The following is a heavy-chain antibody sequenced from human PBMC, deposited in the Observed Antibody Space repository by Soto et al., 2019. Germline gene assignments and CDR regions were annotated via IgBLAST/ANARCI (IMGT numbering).Heavy chain of an antibody. Sequence: GGSLRLSCAASGFTFSSYAMSWVRQAPGKGLEWVSAISGSGGSTYYADSVKGRFTISRDNSKNTLYLQMNSLRAEDTAVYYCAKGPLYSYGYERYFDYWGQGTLVTVSS. V-gene: IGHV3-23*01. CDR3: AKGPLYSYGYERYFDY. J-gene: IGHJ4*02. CDR2: ISGSGGST. CDR1: GFTFSSYA. D-gene: IGHD5-18*01.